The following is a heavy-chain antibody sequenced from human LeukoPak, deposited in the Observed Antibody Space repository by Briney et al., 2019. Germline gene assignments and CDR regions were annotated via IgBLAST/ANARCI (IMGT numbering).Heavy chain of an antibody. Sequence: GGSLRLSCAASGFTFSSYAMHWVRQAPGKGLEWVSYISSSGNSISYADSVKGRFTISRDNAKNSLYLQMNSLRAEDTAVYYCARADDSSSGYFDYWGQGTLVTVSS. D-gene: IGHD6-6*01. CDR1: GFTFSSYA. J-gene: IGHJ4*02. CDR2: ISSSGNSI. CDR3: ARADDSSSGYFDY. V-gene: IGHV3-48*04.